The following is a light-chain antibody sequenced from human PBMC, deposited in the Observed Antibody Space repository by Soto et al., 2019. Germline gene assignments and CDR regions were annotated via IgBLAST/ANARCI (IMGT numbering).Light chain of an antibody. Sequence: EIVLTQSPGTLSLSPGERATLSCRASQSVSSSYLAWYQQKPGQAPRLLIYGASTRATGIPARFSGSGSGTGFTLTISRLEAEDFAVYYCQQSSSSPITFGQGTRLEIK. CDR3: QQSSSSPIT. V-gene: IGKV3-20*01. CDR1: QSVSSSY. CDR2: GAS. J-gene: IGKJ5*01.